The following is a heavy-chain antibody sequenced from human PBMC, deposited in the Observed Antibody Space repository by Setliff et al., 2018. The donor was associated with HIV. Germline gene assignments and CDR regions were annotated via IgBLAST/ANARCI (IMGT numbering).Heavy chain of an antibody. D-gene: IGHD2-15*01. J-gene: IGHJ6*03. CDR2: INPDSDGT. CDR1: GYTFTGYS. Sequence: ASVKVSCKTSGYTFTGYSLHWVRQAPGQGLEWMGWINPDSDGTNYAQKFQGRVTLTSDTSISTAYMELSSLKSDDTAVYYCARARVDYLDVWGKGTTVTVSS. V-gene: IGHV1-2*02. CDR3: ARARVDYLDV.